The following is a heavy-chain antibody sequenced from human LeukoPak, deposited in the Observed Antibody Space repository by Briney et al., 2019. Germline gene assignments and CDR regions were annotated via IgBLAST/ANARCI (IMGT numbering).Heavy chain of an antibody. J-gene: IGHJ4*02. V-gene: IGHV3-30*02. CDR1: GFTFSTCD. CDR2: IRCDGNSE. Sequence: GGSLRLSCTASGFTFSTCDMHWVRQAPGKGLQWVTFIRCDGNSESYADSVKGRFIISRDNSKNTLYLQMNSLRAEDTALYFCAKDLTYSSQGGSDSWGQGTLVTVSS. CDR3: AKDLTYSSQGGSDS. D-gene: IGHD3-16*01.